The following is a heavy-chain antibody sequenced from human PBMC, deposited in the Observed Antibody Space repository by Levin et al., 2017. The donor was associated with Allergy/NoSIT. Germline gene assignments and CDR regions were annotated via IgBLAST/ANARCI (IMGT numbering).Heavy chain of an antibody. J-gene: IGHJ5*02. V-gene: IGHV4-59*01. CDR1: DGSISNYY. CDR2: IYDTGST. D-gene: IGHD4-11*01. CDR3: AREVRTTTRARWFDP. Sequence: MTSETLSLTCTVSDGSISNYYWSWIRQPPGKGLEWIGYIYDTGSTNYNPSLESRVTISVDTSKNQFSLRLRSVTTADTAMYYCAREVRTTTRARWFDPWGQGTLVTVSS.